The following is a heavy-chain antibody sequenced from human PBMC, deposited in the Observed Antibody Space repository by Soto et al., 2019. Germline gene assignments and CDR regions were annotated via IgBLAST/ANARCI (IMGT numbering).Heavy chain of an antibody. V-gene: IGHV3-11*01. CDR1: GFTFSDFY. CDR2: ISRSAANI. D-gene: IGHD3-10*01. CDR3: VRGLSEEWFGGRPV. J-gene: IGHJ3*01. Sequence: QVQLVESGGGLVKPGGSLRLSCTASGFTFSDFYMSWIRQAPGKGLEWVSYISRSAANIYYSDSVKGRFTISRDNAKNSLYLQMNSLRAEDTAVYYCVRGLSEEWFGGRPVWGQGTLVTVSA.